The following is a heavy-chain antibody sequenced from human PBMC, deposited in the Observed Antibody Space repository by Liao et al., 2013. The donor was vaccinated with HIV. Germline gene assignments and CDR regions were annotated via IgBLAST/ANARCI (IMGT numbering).Heavy chain of an antibody. D-gene: IGHD3-16*01. CDR3: AREGGEVLALTYRGRFXXI. CDR1: GGSISSGSYY. V-gene: IGHV4-61*02. Sequence: QVQLQESGPGLVAPSQTLSLTCTVSGGSISSGSYYWTWIRQPAGKGLEWIGRIYYSGSTYYTPSLKSRVTISVDTSKNQFSLKLSSVTAADTAVYYCAREGGEVLALTYRGRFXXIWGR. J-gene: IGHJ2*01. CDR2: IYYSGST.